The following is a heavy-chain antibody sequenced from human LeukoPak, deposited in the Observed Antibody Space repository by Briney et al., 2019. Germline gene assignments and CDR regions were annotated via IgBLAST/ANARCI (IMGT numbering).Heavy chain of an antibody. CDR1: GFTFSSYA. D-gene: IGHD1-1*01. CDR2: ISSNGGST. Sequence: GGSLRLSCAASGFTFSSYAMHWVRQAPGKGLEYVSAISSNGGSTYYANSVKGRFTISRDNSKNTLYLQMGSLRAEDMAVYYCARVAGTLRTLDAFDIWDQGTMVTVSS. CDR3: ARVAGTLRTLDAFDI. J-gene: IGHJ3*02. V-gene: IGHV3-64*01.